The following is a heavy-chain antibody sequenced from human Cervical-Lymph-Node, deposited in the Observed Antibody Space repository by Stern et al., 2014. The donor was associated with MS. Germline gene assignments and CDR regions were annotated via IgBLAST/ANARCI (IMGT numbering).Heavy chain of an antibody. J-gene: IGHJ6*02. Sequence: VQLVESGPGLVKPSGTLSLTCAVSGGSVSSRNWWSWVRQSPGKGLEWIGEIFHNGNTNYNPSLKSRLTISIDKAKSHFSLTLTSVTAADTAVYYCARDQYCGNENCSVYYGMDVWGQGTTVTVS. D-gene: IGHD2-21*01. CDR3: ARDQYCGNENCSVYYGMDV. V-gene: IGHV4-4*02. CDR1: GGSVSSRNW. CDR2: IFHNGNT.